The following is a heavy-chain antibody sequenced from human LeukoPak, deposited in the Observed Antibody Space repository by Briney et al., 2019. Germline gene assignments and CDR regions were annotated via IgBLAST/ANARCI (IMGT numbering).Heavy chain of an antibody. CDR1: GGSISSYY. CDR3: ARLYGYSYGYYFDY. D-gene: IGHD5-18*01. CDR2: IYYSGST. V-gene: IGHV4-39*01. J-gene: IGHJ4*02. Sequence: SETLSLTCTVSGGSISSYYWGWVRQPPGKGLEWIGSIYYSGSTFYNPSLKSRVTISVDMSKNQFSLKLSSVTAADTAVYYCARLYGYSYGYYFDYWGQGTLVTVSS.